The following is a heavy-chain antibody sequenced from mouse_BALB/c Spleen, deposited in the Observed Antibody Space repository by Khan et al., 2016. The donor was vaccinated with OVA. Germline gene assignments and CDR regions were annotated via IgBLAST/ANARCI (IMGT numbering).Heavy chain of an antibody. Sequence: VQLQQSGAELARPGASVKMSCKASGYTFTSYTIHWIKKRPGQGLEWIGYINPSNGYTNYNQKFKDKATLITDKSSTTAYLQLSSLTPDDSAVDNCVRDGAYHRNDGWFAYWGQGTLVTVSA. J-gene: IGHJ3*01. V-gene: IGHV1-4*01. CDR2: INPSNGYT. CDR3: VRDGAYHRNDGWFAY. CDR1: GYTFTSYT. D-gene: IGHD2-14*01.